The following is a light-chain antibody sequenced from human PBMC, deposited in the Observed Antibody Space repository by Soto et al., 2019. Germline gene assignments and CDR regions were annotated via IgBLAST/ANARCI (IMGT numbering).Light chain of an antibody. CDR2: EVS. CDR3: SSYAGSNNWN. V-gene: IGLV2-8*01. J-gene: IGLJ1*01. CDR1: SSDVGGYNY. Sequence: QSALTQPPSASGSPGQSVTISCTGTSSDVGGYNYVSWYQQHPVKAPNLMIYEVSTRPSGVPARFSGSKSGNTASLNVSGRQAEDEADYYCSSYAGSNNWNFGTGTKLTVL.